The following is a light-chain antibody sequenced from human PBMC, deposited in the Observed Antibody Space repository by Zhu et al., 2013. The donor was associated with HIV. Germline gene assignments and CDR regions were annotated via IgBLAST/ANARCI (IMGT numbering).Light chain of an antibody. J-gene: IGLJ3*02. CDR2: SNN. Sequence: QSVLTQPASVSGAPGQRVTISCTGSGSNIGGGYDVHWYQHLPGVAPKLLIYSNNQRPSGVPDRFSGSKSGTSASLAISGLQSEDEADYYCAAWDDSLNGLFGGGTKLTVL. CDR3: AAWDDSLNGL. V-gene: IGLV1-44*01. CDR1: GSNIGGGYD.